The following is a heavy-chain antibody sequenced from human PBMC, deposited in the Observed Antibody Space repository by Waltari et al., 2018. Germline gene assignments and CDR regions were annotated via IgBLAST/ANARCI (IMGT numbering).Heavy chain of an antibody. CDR1: GFTFSSYA. J-gene: IGHJ4*02. CDR3: ARDRSIFHQWELLPFDY. CDR2: ISYDGSNK. D-gene: IGHD1-26*01. Sequence: QVQLVESGGGVVQPGRSLRLSCAASGFTFSSYAMNWVRQAPGKGLEWVAVISYDGSNKYYADSVKGRFTISRDNSKNTLYLQMNSLRAEDTAVYYCARDRSIFHQWELLPFDYWGQGTLVTVSS. V-gene: IGHV3-30-3*01.